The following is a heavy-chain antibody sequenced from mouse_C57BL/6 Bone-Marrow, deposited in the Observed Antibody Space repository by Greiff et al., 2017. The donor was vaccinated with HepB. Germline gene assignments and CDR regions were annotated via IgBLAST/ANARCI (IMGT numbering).Heavy chain of an antibody. Sequence: QVQLQQSGPGLVAPSQSLSITCTVSGFSLTSYGVSWVRQPPGKGLEWLGVIWGDGSTNYHSALISRLSISKDNSKSQVFLKLNSLQTDDTATYYCAKLQFFYYYGSSYGAWFAYWGQGTLVTVSA. J-gene: IGHJ3*01. D-gene: IGHD1-1*01. V-gene: IGHV2-3*01. CDR3: AKLQFFYYYGSSYGAWFAY. CDR2: IWGDGST. CDR1: GFSLTSYG.